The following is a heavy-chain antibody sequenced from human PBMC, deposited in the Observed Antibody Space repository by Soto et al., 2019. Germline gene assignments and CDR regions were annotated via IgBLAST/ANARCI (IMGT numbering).Heavy chain of an antibody. J-gene: IGHJ4*02. CDR1: GDTFASHG. CDR3: ARVDPRGVAVVRDY. Sequence: ASVKVSCKASGDTFASHGFSWVRQAPGQGLEWMGWISGFNGQTNYALKFQGRVTMTTDTSTSTAYMELRTLRSDDTAVYFCARVDPRGVAVVRDYWGQGTLVTVSS. CDR2: ISGFNGQT. V-gene: IGHV1-18*01. D-gene: IGHD3-10*01.